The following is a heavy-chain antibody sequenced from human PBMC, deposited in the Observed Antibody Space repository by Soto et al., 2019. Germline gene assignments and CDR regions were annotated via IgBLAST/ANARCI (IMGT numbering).Heavy chain of an antibody. V-gene: IGHV3-53*01. CDR3: AGDWNGDKYFDY. D-gene: IGHD4-17*01. CDR2: IFGDGNT. CDR1: EFNVTNGH. Sequence: ELQLVESGGGLIQPGGSLRLACAASEFNVTNGHMNWVRQAPGKGLEWVSVIFGDGNTKYGDSVKGRFTISRDTSKNTVYLLMNSLRAEDTAVYYCAGDWNGDKYFDYWDQGTLVTVSS. J-gene: IGHJ4*02.